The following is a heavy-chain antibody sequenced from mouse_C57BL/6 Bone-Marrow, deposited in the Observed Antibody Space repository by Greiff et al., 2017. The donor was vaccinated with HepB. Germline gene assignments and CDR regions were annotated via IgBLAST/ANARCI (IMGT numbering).Heavy chain of an antibody. CDR2: ISDGGSYT. CDR1: GFTFSSYA. Sequence: VQLKESGGGLVKPGGSLKLSCAASGFTFSSYAMSWVRQTPEKRLEWVATISDGGSYTYYPDNVKGRFTISRDNAKNNLYLQMSHLKSEDKAMYYCARVITTVVEAMDYWGQGTSVTVSS. V-gene: IGHV5-4*01. D-gene: IGHD1-1*01. J-gene: IGHJ4*01. CDR3: ARVITTVVEAMDY.